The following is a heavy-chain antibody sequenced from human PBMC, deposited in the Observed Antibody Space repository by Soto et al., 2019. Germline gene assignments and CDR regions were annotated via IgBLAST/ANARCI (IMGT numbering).Heavy chain of an antibody. CDR1: GFTISGKKY. D-gene: IGHD1-1*01. Sequence: DVQLVESGGCLIQPGESLRLSCAAFGFTISGKKYVAWVRQAPGKGLEWVSALYDIDGSFYADSVKGRFTTSSDSFKTTVYLPMNELRPDDTAVYYCATWHEREHAYDGLGLGTTVTVSS. CDR3: ATWHEREHAYDG. CDR2: LYDIDGS. V-gene: IGHV3-53*01. J-gene: IGHJ3*01.